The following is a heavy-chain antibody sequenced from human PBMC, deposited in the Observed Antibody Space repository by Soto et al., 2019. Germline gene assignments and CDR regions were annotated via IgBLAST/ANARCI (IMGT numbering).Heavy chain of an antibody. Sequence: QVHLVQSGAEVKTPGASVRVSCMASGYSFTTYGITWVRQAPGQGLEWMGWISTYNGNTSYAQNLQGRVTMTTDTSTSTAYMELRSLRSDDTAVYYCARLVRTHYDFWSGKMGFDPWGQGTLVTVSS. D-gene: IGHD3-3*01. CDR2: ISTYNGNT. J-gene: IGHJ5*02. CDR1: GYSFTTYG. CDR3: ARLVRTHYDFWSGKMGFDP. V-gene: IGHV1-18*01.